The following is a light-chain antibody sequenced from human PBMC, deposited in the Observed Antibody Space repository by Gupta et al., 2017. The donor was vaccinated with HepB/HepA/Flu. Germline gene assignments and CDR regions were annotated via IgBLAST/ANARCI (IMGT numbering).Light chain of an antibody. CDR1: SSNIGSNT. V-gene: IGLV1-44*01. J-gene: IGLJ3*02. CDR3: AAWDDSLNGWV. Sequence: QSVLTQPPSPSGTPGQRVTISCPGSSSNIGSNTVNWYQQLPGTAPKLLIYSNNQRPSGVPDRFSGSKSGTSASLAISGLQSEDEADYYCAAWDDSLNGWVFGGGTKLTVL. CDR2: SNN.